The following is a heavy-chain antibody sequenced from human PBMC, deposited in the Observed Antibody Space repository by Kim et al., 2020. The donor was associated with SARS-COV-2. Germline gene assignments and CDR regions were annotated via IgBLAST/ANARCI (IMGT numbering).Heavy chain of an antibody. J-gene: IGHJ4*02. CDR3: AREGAWGSGMTGGYTDY. D-gene: IGHD3-10*01. CDR1: GFTFSDYY. V-gene: IGHV3-11*05. CDR2: ISSSSSYT. Sequence: GGSLRLSCAASGFTFSDYYMSWIRQAPGKGLEWVSYISSSSSYTNYADSVKGRFTISRDNAKNSLYLQMNSLRAEDTAVYYCAREGAWGSGMTGGYTDYWGQGTLVTVSS.